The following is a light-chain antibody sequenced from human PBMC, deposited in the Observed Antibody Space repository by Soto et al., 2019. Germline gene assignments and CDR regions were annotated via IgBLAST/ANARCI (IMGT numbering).Light chain of an antibody. Sequence: EIVLTQSPATLSLARGERATLSCRASQSVSSYLAWYQQKPGQAPRLLIYDASTRATGIPARFSGSGSGTDFTLTISSLEPEDFAVYYCHQRSNWPQTFGRGTMVDI. CDR2: DAS. V-gene: IGKV3-11*01. CDR3: HQRSNWPQT. J-gene: IGKJ1*01. CDR1: QSVSSY.